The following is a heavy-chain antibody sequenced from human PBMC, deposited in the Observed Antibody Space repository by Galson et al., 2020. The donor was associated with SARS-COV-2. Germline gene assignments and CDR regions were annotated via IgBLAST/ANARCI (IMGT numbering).Heavy chain of an antibody. CDR1: GFTFSSYA. D-gene: IGHD3-3*01. V-gene: IGHV3-30*04. Sequence: GGSLRLPSAASGFTFSSYAMHWVRPAPGKGLEWVAVISYDGSNKYYADSVKGRFTISRDNSKNTLYLQMNSLRSEDTAVYYCATGTPFGLFNWFDPWGQGTLVTVSS. CDR3: ATGTPFGLFNWFDP. CDR2: ISYDGSNK. J-gene: IGHJ5*02.